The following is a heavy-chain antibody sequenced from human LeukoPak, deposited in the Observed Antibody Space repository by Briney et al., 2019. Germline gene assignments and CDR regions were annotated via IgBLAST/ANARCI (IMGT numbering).Heavy chain of an antibody. D-gene: IGHD3-10*01. J-gene: IGHJ4*02. CDR3: ARVRGGSGSFDY. Sequence: SETLSLTCTVSGGSISSSSYYWGWIRQPPGKGLEWIGSIYYSGSTYYNPSLKSRVTISVDTSKNQFSLKLSSVTAADTAVYYCARVRGGSGSFDYWGQGTLVTVSS. V-gene: IGHV4-39*07. CDR1: GGSISSSSYY. CDR2: IYYSGST.